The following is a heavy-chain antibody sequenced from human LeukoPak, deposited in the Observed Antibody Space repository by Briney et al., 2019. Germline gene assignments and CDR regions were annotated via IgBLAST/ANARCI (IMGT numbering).Heavy chain of an antibody. J-gene: IGHJ6*02. D-gene: IGHD3-22*01. V-gene: IGHV1-69*13. CDR2: ITPIFRTP. Sequence: SVKVSCKASGGTFSSTTINWVRQAPGQGLEWMGGITPIFRTPNYAQKFQGRVTITAVESMSTAYMELSSLRSEDTAVYYCARDQYDSSGYYYVNYYYYGMDVWGQGTTVTVSS. CDR1: GGTFSSTT. CDR3: ARDQYDSSGYYYVNYYYYGMDV.